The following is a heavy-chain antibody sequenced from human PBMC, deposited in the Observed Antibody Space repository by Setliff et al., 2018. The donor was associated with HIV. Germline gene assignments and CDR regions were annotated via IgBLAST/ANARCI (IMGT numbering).Heavy chain of an antibody. J-gene: IGHJ4*02. D-gene: IGHD6-19*01. CDR2: IWYDGTNK. CDR1: GFTFSSYG. Sequence: GGSLRLSCAASGFTFSSYGMHWVRQALGKGLESVAVIWYDGTNKRYGDSVKGRFTISRDNSKSTLFLQMNTLRAEDTAVYYCATDQQWLAQGWGGPHYWGPGILVTVSS. V-gene: IGHV3-33*01. CDR3: ATDQQWLAQGWGGPHY.